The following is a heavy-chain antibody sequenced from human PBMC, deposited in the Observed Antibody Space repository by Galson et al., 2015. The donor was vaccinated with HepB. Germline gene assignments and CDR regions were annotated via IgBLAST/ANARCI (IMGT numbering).Heavy chain of an antibody. V-gene: IGHV1-24*01. D-gene: IGHD3-10*01. J-gene: IGHJ5*02. CDR1: GYTLTELS. CDR2: FDPEDGET. Sequence: SVKVSCKVSGYTLTELSMHWVRQAPGKGLEWMGGFDPEDGETIYAQKFQGRVTMTEDTSTDTAYMELSSLRSEDTAVYYCATLWFGELETSNWFDPWGQGTLVTVSS. CDR3: ATLWFGELETSNWFDP.